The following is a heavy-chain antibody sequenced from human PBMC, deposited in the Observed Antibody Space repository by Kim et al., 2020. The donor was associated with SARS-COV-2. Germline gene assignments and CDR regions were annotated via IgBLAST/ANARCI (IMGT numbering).Heavy chain of an antibody. Sequence: ASVKVSSKTSGYTFTTSIIHWVRLAPGQRPEWMGWLHAGNGNTQYSQKFQGRLTITRDTSASTAYMEISGLTIEDTAIYYCARLATKYFDYWGQGTLVTVSS. D-gene: IGHD5-12*01. CDR2: LHAGNGNT. CDR1: GYTFTTSI. V-gene: IGHV1-3*01. CDR3: ARLATKYFDY. J-gene: IGHJ4*02.